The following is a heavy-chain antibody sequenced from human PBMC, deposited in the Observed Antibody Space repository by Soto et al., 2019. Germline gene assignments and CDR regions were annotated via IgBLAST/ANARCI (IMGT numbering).Heavy chain of an antibody. CDR1: GYTFTGYY. CDR3: ARDLANCSSTSCYGYYYYYGMDV. CDR2: INPNSGGT. V-gene: IGHV1-2*02. Sequence: ASVKVSCKASGYTFTGYYMHWVRQAPGQGLEWMGWINPNSGGTNYAQKFQGRVTMTRDTSISTAYMELSRLRSDDTAVYYCARDLANCSSTSCYGYYYYYGMDVWGQVTTVTVSS. D-gene: IGHD2-2*01. J-gene: IGHJ6*02.